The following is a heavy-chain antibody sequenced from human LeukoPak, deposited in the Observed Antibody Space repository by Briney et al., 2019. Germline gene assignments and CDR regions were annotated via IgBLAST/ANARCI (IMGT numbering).Heavy chain of an antibody. J-gene: IGHJ3*02. CDR1: GGSISSSSYY. D-gene: IGHD2-15*01. CDR3: ARDLPYCSGGSCPIHDAFDI. CDR2: IYYSGST. Sequence: SETLSLTCTVSGGSISSSSYYWGWIRQPPGKGLEWIGSIYYSGSTYYNPSLKSRVTISVDTSENQFSLKLSSVTAADTAVYYCARDLPYCSGGSCPIHDAFDIWGQGTMVTVSS. V-gene: IGHV4-39*07.